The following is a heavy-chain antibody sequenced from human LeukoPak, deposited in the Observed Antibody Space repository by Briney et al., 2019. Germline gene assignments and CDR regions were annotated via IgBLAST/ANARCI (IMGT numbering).Heavy chain of an antibody. CDR3: AREVDSPPTLTPNYYFDY. CDR1: GFTFSSYG. D-gene: IGHD2-2*01. Sequence: PGGSLRLSCAASGFTFSSYGMHWVRQAPGKGLEWVAVIWYDGSNKYYADSVKGRFTISRDNSKNTLYLQMNSLRAEDTAVYYCAREVDSPPTLTPNYYFDYWGQGTLVTVSS. CDR2: IWYDGSNK. V-gene: IGHV3-33*01. J-gene: IGHJ4*02.